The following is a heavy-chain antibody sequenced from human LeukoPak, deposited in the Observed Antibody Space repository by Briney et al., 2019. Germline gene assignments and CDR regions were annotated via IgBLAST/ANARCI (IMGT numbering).Heavy chain of an antibody. Sequence: SETLSLTCTVSGGSINYWSWIRQPAGKGLEWIGRIYTSGSITYNPSLKSRVSMSVDTSKNQFSLKLSSVTAADTAIYYCARVSYNNYGRPNWFDPWGQGTLVTVSS. D-gene: IGHD4-11*01. CDR3: ARVSYNNYGRPNWFDP. J-gene: IGHJ5*02. CDR2: IYTSGSI. CDR1: GGSINY. V-gene: IGHV4-4*07.